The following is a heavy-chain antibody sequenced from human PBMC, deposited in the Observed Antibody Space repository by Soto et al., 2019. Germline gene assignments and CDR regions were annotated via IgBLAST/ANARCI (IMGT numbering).Heavy chain of an antibody. V-gene: IGHV3-33*01. CDR2: IWYDGSNK. D-gene: IGHD3-9*01. Sequence: QVQLVESGGGVVQPGRSLRLSCAASGFTFSSYGMHWVRQAPDKGLEWVAVIWYDGSNKYYADSVKGRFTISRDNSKNTLYLQMNSLRAEDTAVYYCARDGSDYDILTGYYVPFDYWGQGTLVTVSS. J-gene: IGHJ4*02. CDR1: GFTFSSYG. CDR3: ARDGSDYDILTGYYVPFDY.